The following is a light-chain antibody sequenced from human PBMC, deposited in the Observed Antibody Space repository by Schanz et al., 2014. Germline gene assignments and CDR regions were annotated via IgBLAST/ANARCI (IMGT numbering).Light chain of an antibody. CDR2: GAS. CDR3: QQYGSSTVYT. J-gene: IGKJ2*01. Sequence: EIVLTQFPGTLSLSPGERATLSCRTSQSLINKYLAWYQQRPGQAPRLLIYGASTRATGTPDRFIGSGSGTDFPLTISRLEPEDFAVYYCQQYGSSTVYTFGQGTKVEIK. V-gene: IGKV3-20*01. CDR1: QSLINKY.